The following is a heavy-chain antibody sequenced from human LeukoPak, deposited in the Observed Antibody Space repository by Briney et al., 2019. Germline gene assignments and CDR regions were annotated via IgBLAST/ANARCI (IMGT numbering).Heavy chain of an antibody. CDR3: ARVVGIAAAGTWFDP. D-gene: IGHD6-13*01. V-gene: IGHV3-48*03. CDR2: ISSSGSTI. J-gene: IGHJ5*02. CDR1: GFTFSSYE. Sequence: GGSLGLSCAASGFTFSSYEMNWVRQAPGKGLEWVSYISSSGSTIYYADSVKGRFTISRDNAKNSLYLQMNSLRAEDTAVYYCARVVGIAAAGTWFDPWGQGTLVTVSS.